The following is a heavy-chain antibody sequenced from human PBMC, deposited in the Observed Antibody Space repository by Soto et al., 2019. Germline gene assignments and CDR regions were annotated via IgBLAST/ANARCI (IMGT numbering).Heavy chain of an antibody. J-gene: IGHJ4*02. V-gene: IGHV3-30*18. CDR1: GFTFSTYG. D-gene: IGHD6-13*01. CDR2: ISYDGSNK. Sequence: QVQLVESGGGVVQPGRSLRLSCAASGFTFSTYGMHWVRQAPGKGLEWVAVISYDGSNKYYAESVKGRFTISRDDYKNTLYLQMNSLRAEETAVYYCAKSHTSSWYYFDSWGQGTLVTVSS. CDR3: AKSHTSSWYYFDS.